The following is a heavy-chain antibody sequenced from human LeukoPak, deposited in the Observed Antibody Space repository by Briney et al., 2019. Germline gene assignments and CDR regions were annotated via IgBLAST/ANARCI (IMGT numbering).Heavy chain of an antibody. J-gene: IGHJ4*02. CDR1: GYTFTSYA. CDR3: ARLYSSSWYGIDY. V-gene: IGHV1-3*01. Sequence: ASVKVSCTASGYTFTSYAMHWVRQAPGQRLEWMGWINAGNGNTKYSQKFQGRVTITRDTSASTAYMELSSLRSEDTAVYYCARLYSSSWYGIDYWGQGTLVTVSS. CDR2: INAGNGNT. D-gene: IGHD6-13*01.